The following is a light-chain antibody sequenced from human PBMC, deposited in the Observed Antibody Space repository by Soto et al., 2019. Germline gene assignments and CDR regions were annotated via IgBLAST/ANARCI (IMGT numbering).Light chain of an antibody. V-gene: IGKV1-5*01. CDR1: QSISDW. CDR3: QQYDSYSWT. J-gene: IGKJ1*01. Sequence: DVQMTQSPSTLSASVGDRVTITCRASQSISDWLAWYQQKPGKAPKFLIYDVSSLESGVPSRFSGSGSGTEFILTISSLQPDDFATYYCQQYDSYSWTFGQGTKVDNK. CDR2: DVS.